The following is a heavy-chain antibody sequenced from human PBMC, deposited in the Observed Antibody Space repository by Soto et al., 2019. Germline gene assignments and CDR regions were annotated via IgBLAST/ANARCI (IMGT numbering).Heavy chain of an antibody. D-gene: IGHD4-4*01. CDR3: ARDLANSSPYYFDY. J-gene: IGHJ4*02. CDR1: DVSISIYF. Sequence: XATHSLTCTVSDVSISIYFWSWIRQPAGKGLEWIRYMYYSGSTNYNPSLKSRVTISVDTSKNHIALKLNSVTAAYTAVYYCARDLANSSPYYFDYWGQGTLVTVSS. CDR2: MYYSGST. V-gene: IGHV4-59*01.